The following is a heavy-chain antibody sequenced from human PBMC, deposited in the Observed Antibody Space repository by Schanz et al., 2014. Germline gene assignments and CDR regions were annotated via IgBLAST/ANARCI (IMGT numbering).Heavy chain of an antibody. CDR2: ISSGGTTT. CDR3: ARAGYSTSVSCARFGSDY. CDR1: GFIFSDYY. Sequence: QVQLVETGGGVVQPGRSLRLSCAASGFIFSDYYMAWIRQAPGKGPEYVAYISSGGTTTYHSDSVKGQFTNSRDSAENALYLQTNSLRAEDTGVYYCARAGYSTSVSCARFGSDYWGQGTLVTVSS. V-gene: IGHV3-11*01. J-gene: IGHJ4*02. D-gene: IGHD2-2*03.